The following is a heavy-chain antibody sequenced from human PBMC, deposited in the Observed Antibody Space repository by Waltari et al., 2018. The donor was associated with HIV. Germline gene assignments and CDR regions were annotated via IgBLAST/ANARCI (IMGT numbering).Heavy chain of an antibody. D-gene: IGHD2-15*01. V-gene: IGHV2-70*13. J-gene: IGHJ4*02. CDR2: IDWDDDK. CDR3: ARSLVVPAASFDF. Sequence: QVTLRESGPALVKPRQTLTLTCTFSGFSPSTRKLCVNWIRQPPGKGLEWLARIDWDDDKYYATSLKTRLTISRGSSKNQVVLTMTNMDPLDTATYYCARSLVVPAASFDFWGQGILVTVSS. CDR1: GFSPSTRKLC.